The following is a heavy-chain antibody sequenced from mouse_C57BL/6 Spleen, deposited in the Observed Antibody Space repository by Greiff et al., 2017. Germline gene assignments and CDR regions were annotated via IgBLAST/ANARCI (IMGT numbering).Heavy chain of an antibody. V-gene: IGHV1-81*01. CDR2: IYPRSGNT. J-gene: IGHJ2*01. CDR3: ARIYYYGSSYVGFDY. CDR1: GYTFTSYG. Sequence: QVQLKESGAELARPGASVKLSCKASGYTFTSYGISWVKQRTGQGLEWIGEIYPRSGNTYYNEKFKGKATLTADKSSSTAYMELRSLTSEDSAVYFWARIYYYGSSYVGFDYWGQGTTLTVSS. D-gene: IGHD1-1*01.